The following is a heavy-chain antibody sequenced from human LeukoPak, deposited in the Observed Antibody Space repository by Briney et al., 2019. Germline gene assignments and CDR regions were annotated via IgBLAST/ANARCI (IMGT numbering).Heavy chain of an antibody. CDR3: ARTPYSRDGYNPFDY. CDR2: IDYRGST. Sequence: SETLSLTCTVSDGSISNYYWSWIRQPPGTGLEWIAYIDYRGSTTYNPSLKSRVTISVDTSRNQFSLKLSSVTAADTAVYYCARTPYSRDGYNPFDYWGQGTLVTVSS. V-gene: IGHV4-59*01. J-gene: IGHJ4*02. CDR1: DGSISNYY. D-gene: IGHD5-24*01.